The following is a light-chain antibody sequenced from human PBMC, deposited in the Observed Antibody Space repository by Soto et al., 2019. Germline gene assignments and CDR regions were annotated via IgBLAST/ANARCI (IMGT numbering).Light chain of an antibody. J-gene: IGLJ1*01. CDR3: SSYAGSNYPYV. V-gene: IGLV2-8*01. CDR2: EVT. CDR1: SGDVGAYDY. Sequence: QSALTQPPSASGSPGQSVTIFCTGTSGDVGAYDYVSWYQQHPGKAPKLLIYEVTKRPLGVPDRFSGSKSGNAASLTVSGLQAEDEADYYCSSYAGSNYPYVFGTGTKLTVL.